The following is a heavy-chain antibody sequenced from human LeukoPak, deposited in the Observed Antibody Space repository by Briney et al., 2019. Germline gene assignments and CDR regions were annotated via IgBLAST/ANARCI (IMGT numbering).Heavy chain of an antibody. CDR3: AKFNGWELPEYYLDY. Sequence: GESLRLSCAASGFIFSDYAMSWVRQAPGKGLEWLSGMSKSGDYTHDTESVKGRFTISRDNSKNTLYLQMSGLRAEDTAIYYCAKFNGWELPEYYLDYWGHGTLVTVSS. D-gene: IGHD1-26*01. V-gene: IGHV3-23*01. CDR1: GFIFSDYA. CDR2: MSKSGDYT. J-gene: IGHJ4*01.